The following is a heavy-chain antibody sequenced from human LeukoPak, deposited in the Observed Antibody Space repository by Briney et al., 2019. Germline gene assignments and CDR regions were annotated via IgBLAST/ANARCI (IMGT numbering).Heavy chain of an antibody. CDR1: GGSFSGYY. CDR2: IKHSGST. J-gene: IGHJ5*02. V-gene: IGHV4-34*01. CDR3: ARGRFSYYYGSGSYYNYWFDP. Sequence: PPETLSLTCAVYGGSFSGYYWSWIRQPPGKGLEWIGEIKHSGSTNYNPSLKSRVTISVDTSKNQFSLKLSSVTAADTAVYYCARGRFSYYYGSGSYYNYWFDPWGQGTLVTVSS. D-gene: IGHD3-10*01.